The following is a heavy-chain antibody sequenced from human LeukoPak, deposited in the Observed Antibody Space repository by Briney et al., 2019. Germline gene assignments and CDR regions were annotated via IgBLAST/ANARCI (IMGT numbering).Heavy chain of an antibody. CDR3: AKRPSDYGDYVTYFDY. Sequence: GSLRLSCAASGFSFISYGMHWVRQAPGKGLEWVGVISDDGRNKKYADSVKGRFTISRDNSKDTLYLQMNSLRDEDTAVYYCAKRPSDYGDYVTYFDYWGQGTLVTVSS. J-gene: IGHJ4*02. CDR1: GFSFISYG. V-gene: IGHV3-30*18. D-gene: IGHD4-17*01. CDR2: ISDDGRNK.